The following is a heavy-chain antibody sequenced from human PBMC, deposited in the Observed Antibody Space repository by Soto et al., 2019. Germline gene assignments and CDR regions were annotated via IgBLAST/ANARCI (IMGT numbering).Heavy chain of an antibody. V-gene: IGHV1-69*06. J-gene: IGHJ6*02. CDR1: GGTLSSYA. CDR3: ASVVPAATYYYYYGMDV. D-gene: IGHD2-2*01. Sequence: SSVKVSCKASGGTLSSYAISWVLQAPGQGPEWTGVIFTIFGTANYAQKVQGRVTITADKATSTAYMELRSLRSEDTAVYYCASVVPAATYYYYYGMDVWGQGTTVTVSS. CDR2: IFTIFGTA.